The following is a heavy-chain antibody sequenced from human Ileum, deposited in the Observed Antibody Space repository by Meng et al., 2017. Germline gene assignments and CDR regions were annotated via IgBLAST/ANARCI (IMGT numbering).Heavy chain of an antibody. J-gene: IGHJ4*02. D-gene: IGHD6-13*01. CDR3: ASLGPRTAAGRVYYFDY. CDR2: IYHSGST. CDR1: GGCISSSNW. V-gene: IGHV4-4*03. Sequence: QHKGPGPGLLTPPGSLYLTCAGSGGCISSSNWWSWVRQTPGKGLEWIGEIYHSGSTNYNPSLKSRVTISVDKSKNQFSLKLSSVTAADTAVYYCASLGPRTAAGRVYYFDYWGQGTLVTVSS.